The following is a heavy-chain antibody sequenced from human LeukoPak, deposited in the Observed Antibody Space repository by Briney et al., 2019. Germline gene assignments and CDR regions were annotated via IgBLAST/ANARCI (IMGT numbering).Heavy chain of an antibody. D-gene: IGHD3-22*01. J-gene: IGHJ4*02. CDR1: GGSISSYY. CDR2: IYSSGST. CDR3: ASSFYYDSRDY. Sequence: PSETLSLTCTVSGGSISSYYWSWIRQPPGKGLEWIGYIYSSGSTNYNPSLKSRVSISIDTSKKKLSLRLTSVTAADSAVYYCASSFYYDSRDYWGQGTLVTVSS. V-gene: IGHV4-59*12.